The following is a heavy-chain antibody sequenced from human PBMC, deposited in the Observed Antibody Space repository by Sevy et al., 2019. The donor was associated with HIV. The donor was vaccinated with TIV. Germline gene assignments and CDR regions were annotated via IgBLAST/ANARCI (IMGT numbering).Heavy chain of an antibody. CDR2: IKQDGTEK. J-gene: IGHJ3*02. V-gene: IGHV3-7*01. CDR1: GFTFSRYW. Sequence: GGSLRLSCAASGFTFSRYWMSWVRQAPGKGLEWVAKIKQDGTEKDHVDSVKGRFTISGDNAKNSLYLQMNGLRAEDTAVYYCAREQGWAFDIWGQGTMVTVSS. CDR3: AREQGWAFDI.